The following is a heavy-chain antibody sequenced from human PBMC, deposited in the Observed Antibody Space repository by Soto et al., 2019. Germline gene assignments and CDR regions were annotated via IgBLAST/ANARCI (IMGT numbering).Heavy chain of an antibody. D-gene: IGHD2-15*01. Sequence: QLQLQETGPGLVKPSETLSLTYTVSGGSISSSSYYWGWIRQPPGKGLEWIGSIYYSGSTYYNPSLKSRVTISVDTSKNQFSLSLSSVTAADTAVYYCASLLVVVAVPYGMDVWGQGTTVTVSS. CDR3: ASLLVVVAVPYGMDV. CDR2: IYYSGST. J-gene: IGHJ6*02. CDR1: GGSISSSSYY. V-gene: IGHV4-39*01.